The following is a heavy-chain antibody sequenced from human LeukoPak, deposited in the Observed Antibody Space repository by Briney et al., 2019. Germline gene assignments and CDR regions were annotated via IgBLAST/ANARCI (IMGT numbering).Heavy chain of an antibody. CDR2: IFYSGTL. CDR1: GGSIRNYY. CDR3: ATSRIPAAQVDF. Sequence: PSETLSLTCTVSGGSIRNYYWNWIQQPPGKGLEWIGYIFYSGTLNYNPSLKSRATISVDTSKNQFSLNLISVTAADTAVYYCATSRIPAAQVDFWGQGVLVTVSS. D-gene: IGHD6-13*01. V-gene: IGHV4-59*01. J-gene: IGHJ4*02.